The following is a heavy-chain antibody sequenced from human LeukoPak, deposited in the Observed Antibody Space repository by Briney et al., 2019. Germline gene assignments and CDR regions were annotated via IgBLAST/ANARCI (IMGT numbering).Heavy chain of an antibody. Sequence: PSETLSLTCTVSGGSISDYSWSWIRQSPGKGMEWIGYLSYSGGTYYNPSLKSRVTISLDTSKNQFSLKLSSVTAADTAVYYCARIGTGTGNAFDIWAQGTMVTVSS. CDR1: GGSISDYS. V-gene: IGHV4-59*08. D-gene: IGHD2-8*02. CDR2: LSYSGGT. J-gene: IGHJ3*02. CDR3: ARIGTGTGNAFDI.